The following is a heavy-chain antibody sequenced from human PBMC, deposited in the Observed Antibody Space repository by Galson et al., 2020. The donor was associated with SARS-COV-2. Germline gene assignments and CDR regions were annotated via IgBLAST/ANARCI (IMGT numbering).Heavy chain of an antibody. CDR3: ARVSRRITMVQGAPTPYYMDV. V-gene: IGHV4-59*01. CDR2: IYYSGST. CDR1: GGPISSYY. Sequence: SETLSLTCTVSGGPISSYYWSWTRQPPGKGPEWIGYIYYSGSTIYNPSLKSRVTISVDTSKNQFSLKLSSVTAADTAVYYCARVSRRITMVQGAPTPYYMDVWGKGTTVTVSS. J-gene: IGHJ6*03. D-gene: IGHD3-10*01.